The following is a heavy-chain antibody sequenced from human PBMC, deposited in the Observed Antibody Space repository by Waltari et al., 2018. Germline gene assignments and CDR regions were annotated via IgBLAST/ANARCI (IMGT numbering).Heavy chain of an antibody. Sequence: QVQLVQSGAEVMKPGASVKVSCKTSGYSFSDHYLHWVRQAPGQGLDWMGWIKPDSGVTYYAQEFQGRVTLTGDMSISTVYMDFSSLTSDDTAIYYCVRDFDWGPDYWGQGTLVTVYS. J-gene: IGHJ4*02. CDR2: IKPDSGVT. CDR1: GYSFSDHY. D-gene: IGHD3-9*01. V-gene: IGHV1-2*02. CDR3: VRDFDWGPDY.